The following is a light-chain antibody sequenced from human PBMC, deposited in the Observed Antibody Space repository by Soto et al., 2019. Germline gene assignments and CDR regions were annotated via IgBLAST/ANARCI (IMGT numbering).Light chain of an antibody. CDR2: SNN. J-gene: IGLJ2*01. CDR3: AAWDDSLNGLVV. Sequence: QLVLTQPPSASGTPGQRVTIACSGSSSNIGSNTVNWYQQLPGTAHKLLIYSNNQRPSGVPDRFSGSNSGISASLAISGLQSDYEADYYCAAWDDSLNGLVVFGGGTKLTVL. V-gene: IGLV1-44*01. CDR1: SSNIGSNT.